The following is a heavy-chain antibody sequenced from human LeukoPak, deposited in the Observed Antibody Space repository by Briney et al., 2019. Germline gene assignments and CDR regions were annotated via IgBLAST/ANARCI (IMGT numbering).Heavy chain of an antibody. Sequence: ASVKVSCKASGGTFSSYAISWVRQAPGQGLEWMGGIIPIFGTANYAQKFQGRVTITADESTSTAYMELSSLRSEDTAVYYCARGGWQWLVSHYDYWGQGTLVTVSS. D-gene: IGHD6-19*01. CDR3: ARGGWQWLVSHYDY. CDR2: IIPIFGTA. J-gene: IGHJ4*02. V-gene: IGHV1-69*13. CDR1: GGTFSSYA.